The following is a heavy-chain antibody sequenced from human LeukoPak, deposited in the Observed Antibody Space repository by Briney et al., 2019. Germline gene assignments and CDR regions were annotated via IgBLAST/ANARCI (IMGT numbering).Heavy chain of an antibody. Sequence: GGSLRLSCVASGFTFSSYGTSWVRQAPGKGLEWVSATGGSDGHTYYADSVKGRFTISRDNAKNSLYLQMNSLRAEDTAVYYCAELGITMIGGVWGKGTTVTISS. V-gene: IGHV3-23*01. CDR2: TGGSDGHT. J-gene: IGHJ6*04. D-gene: IGHD3-10*02. CDR1: GFTFSSYG. CDR3: AELGITMIGGV.